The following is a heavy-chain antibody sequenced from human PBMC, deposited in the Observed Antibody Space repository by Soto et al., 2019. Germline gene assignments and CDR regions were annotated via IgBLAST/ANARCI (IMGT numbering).Heavy chain of an antibody. Sequence: QVQLLQSGAEVRKPGASVKLSCRASGYSFTTYYIHWVRQAPGQGLEWMAIISPGGTTTNYAHNFQGRITVTSDVSTSTVHMEVASLRDDDTAVYFCARELPPGGAFDYWGQGSLVTVSS. J-gene: IGHJ4*02. V-gene: IGHV1-46*03. CDR2: ISPGGTTT. CDR3: ARELPPGGAFDY. D-gene: IGHD2-15*01. CDR1: GYSFTTYY.